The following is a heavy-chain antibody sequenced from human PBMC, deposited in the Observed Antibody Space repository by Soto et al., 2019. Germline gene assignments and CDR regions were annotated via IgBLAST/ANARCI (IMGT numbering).Heavy chain of an antibody. CDR2: IYYSGST. CDR1: GGSISSGGYY. V-gene: IGHV4-31*03. D-gene: IGHD3-9*01. CDR3: ARETDILTGYYHFDY. J-gene: IGHJ4*02. Sequence: QVQLQESGPGLVKPSQTLSLTCTVSGGSISSGGYYWSWIRQHPGKGLEWIGYIYYSGSTYYNPSLKSRVTISVDTSKNQFSLKLRSVTAADTAVYYCARETDILTGYYHFDYWGQGTLVTVSS.